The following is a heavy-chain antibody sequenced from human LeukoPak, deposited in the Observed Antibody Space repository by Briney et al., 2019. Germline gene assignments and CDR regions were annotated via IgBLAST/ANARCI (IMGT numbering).Heavy chain of an antibody. CDR2: INPSGST. Sequence: SETLSLTCAVYGGSFSGYYWSWIRQPPGKGLEWIGDINPSGSTYYNPSLKSRLTISVDTSKNQFSLKLRSVTAADTAVYYCARGRHDITMIVVVMTSVSYYLDVWGKGTTVTVS. J-gene: IGHJ6*03. CDR1: GGSFSGYY. CDR3: ARGRHDITMIVVVMTSVSYYLDV. D-gene: IGHD3-22*01. V-gene: IGHV4-34*01.